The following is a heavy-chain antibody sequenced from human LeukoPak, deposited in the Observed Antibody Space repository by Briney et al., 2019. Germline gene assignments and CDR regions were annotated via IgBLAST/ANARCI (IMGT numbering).Heavy chain of an antibody. D-gene: IGHD2-21*01. J-gene: IGHJ3*02. V-gene: IGHV3-48*01. CDR2: ISSSSTI. Sequence: GGSLRLSCAASGFTFSSYSMNWVRQAPGKGLEWVSYISSSSTIYYADSVKGRFTISRDNAKNSLYLQMNSLRAEDTAVYYCARGTRLWAFDIWGQGTMVTVSS. CDR1: GFTFSSYS. CDR3: ARGTRLWAFDI.